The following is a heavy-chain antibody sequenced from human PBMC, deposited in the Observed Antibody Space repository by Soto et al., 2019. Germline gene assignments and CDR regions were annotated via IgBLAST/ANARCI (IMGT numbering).Heavy chain of an antibody. V-gene: IGHV3-33*01. CDR3: ARGPRGMAATGPYYSYGMDV. D-gene: IGHD3-10*01. CDR2: IWFDGTNK. Sequence: QVQLVDSGGGVVQPGRSLRLSCAASGLTFSSYGMHWVRQAPGKGLEWVAVIWFDGTNKYYADFVKGRFVISRDNSKNTLYLQMNSLRAEDTAVYYCARGPRGMAATGPYYSYGMDVWGQGTTVTVSS. J-gene: IGHJ6*02. CDR1: GLTFSSYG.